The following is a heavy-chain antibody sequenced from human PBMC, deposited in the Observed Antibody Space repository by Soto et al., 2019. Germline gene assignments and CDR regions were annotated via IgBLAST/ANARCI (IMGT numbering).Heavy chain of an antibody. J-gene: IGHJ5*02. Sequence: GGSLRLSCAASGFTFSSYGMHWVRQAPGKGLEWVAVIWYDGSNKYYADSVKGRFTISRDNSKNTLYLQMNSLRAEDTAVYYCARDLSLITTNWFDPWGQGTLVTVSS. V-gene: IGHV3-33*01. CDR2: IWYDGSNK. D-gene: IGHD3-22*01. CDR1: GFTFSSYG. CDR3: ARDLSLITTNWFDP.